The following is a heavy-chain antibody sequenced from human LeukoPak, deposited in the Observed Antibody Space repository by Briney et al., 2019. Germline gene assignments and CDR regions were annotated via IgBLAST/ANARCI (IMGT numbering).Heavy chain of an antibody. CDR3: ARDSSVPYGITD. CDR1: GFTFGSHA. D-gene: IGHD4-17*01. CDR2: ISGSDGNT. J-gene: IGHJ4*02. V-gene: IGHV3-23*01. Sequence: GGSLRLSCAASGFTFGSHAMSWVRQAPGKGLEWVSAISGSDGNTFYADSVKGRFTISRDNSKNTLSLQMNNLRAEDTALYYCARDSSVPYGITDWGQGTLVTVSS.